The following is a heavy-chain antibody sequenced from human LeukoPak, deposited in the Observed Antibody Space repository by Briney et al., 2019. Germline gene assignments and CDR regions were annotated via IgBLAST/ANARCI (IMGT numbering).Heavy chain of an antibody. CDR2: INSDGRTT. J-gene: IGHJ4*02. CDR3: ARAETSYSSGVY. CDR1: GFSFSSYW. D-gene: IGHD6-25*01. Sequence: GGSLRLSCAASGFSFSSYWMHWVRQAPGKGLVWVSRINSDGRTTSCADFVKGRFTISRDNPKNTLYLHMNSLRAEDTAVYYCARAETSYSSGVYWGQGTLVTVSS. V-gene: IGHV3-74*01.